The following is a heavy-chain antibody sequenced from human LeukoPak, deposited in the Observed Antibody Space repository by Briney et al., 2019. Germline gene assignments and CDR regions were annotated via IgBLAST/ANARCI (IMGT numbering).Heavy chain of an antibody. CDR2: IYYSGTT. Sequence: SETLSLTCTVSGGSISSDNSYWSWMRQLPGKGLEWIGYIYYSGTTYYNPSLKSRVTISVDTSKNQFSLKLSSVTPADTAVYYCARVGVGDYGVDVWGQGTTVTVPS. CDR3: ARVGVGDYGVDV. V-gene: IGHV4-31*03. D-gene: IGHD4-17*01. CDR1: GGSISSDNSY. J-gene: IGHJ6*02.